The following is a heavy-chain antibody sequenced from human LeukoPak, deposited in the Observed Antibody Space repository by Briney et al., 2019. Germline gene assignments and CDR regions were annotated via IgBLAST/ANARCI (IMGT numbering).Heavy chain of an antibody. D-gene: IGHD2-15*01. CDR2: ISSDGNKK. J-gene: IGHJ6*03. V-gene: IGHV3-30*04. Sequence: GGSLRLSCAASGFTFSNYAIHWVRQAPGKGLEWVAVISSDGNKKDYADSVKGRFTISRDNSKNTVYLLTNSLRTEDTAVYYCGRSRRINASLYYYMDVWAKGPRSPSP. CDR3: GRSRRINASLYYYMDV. CDR1: GFTFSNYA.